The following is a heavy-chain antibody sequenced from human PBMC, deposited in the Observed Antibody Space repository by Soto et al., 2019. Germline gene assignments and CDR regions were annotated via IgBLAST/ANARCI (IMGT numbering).Heavy chain of an antibody. Sequence: GGSLRLSCAASGFTFRSFTMDWVRQAPGKGLEWVSTISSNSAYIYYTDALRGRFAISRDNAKNSLHLQMNSLRAEDTAVYYCTRDASRDSSARGWFDPWGPGTLVTVSS. CDR1: GFTFRSFT. V-gene: IGHV3-21*01. J-gene: IGHJ5*02. D-gene: IGHD6-13*01. CDR2: ISSNSAYI. CDR3: TRDASRDSSARGWFDP.